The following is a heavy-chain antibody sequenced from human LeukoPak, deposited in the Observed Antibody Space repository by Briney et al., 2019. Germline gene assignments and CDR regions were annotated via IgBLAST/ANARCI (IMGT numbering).Heavy chain of an antibody. CDR2: ISYDGSNK. CDR3: AKELYGNPSGY. J-gene: IGHJ4*02. Sequence: GRSLRLSCAASGFTFSSYAMHWVRQAPGKGLEWVAVISYDGSNKYYADSVKGRFTISRDNSKNTLYLQMNSLRAGDTALYYCAKELYGNPSGYWGQGTRVTVSS. D-gene: IGHD2-8*01. CDR1: GFTFSSYA. V-gene: IGHV3-30*04.